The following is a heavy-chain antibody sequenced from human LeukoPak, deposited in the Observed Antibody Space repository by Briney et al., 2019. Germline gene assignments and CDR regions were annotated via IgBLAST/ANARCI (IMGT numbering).Heavy chain of an antibody. CDR3: TTDLPDTLHFDY. D-gene: IGHD2-2*02. Sequence: ASVKVSCKASGYTFTSYYMHWVRQAPGQGLEWMGIINPSGGSTSYAQKFQGRVTMTRDTSTSTVYMELSSLRSEDTAVYYCTTDLPDTLHFDYWGQGTLVTVSS. CDR1: GYTFTSYY. CDR2: INPSGGST. J-gene: IGHJ4*02. V-gene: IGHV1-46*01.